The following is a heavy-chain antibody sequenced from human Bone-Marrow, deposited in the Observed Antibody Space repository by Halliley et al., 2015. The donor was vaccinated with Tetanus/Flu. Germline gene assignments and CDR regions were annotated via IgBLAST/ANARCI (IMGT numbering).Heavy chain of an antibody. CDR2: ISASGGTT. J-gene: IGHJ5*02. D-gene: IGHD3-3*01. V-gene: IGHV3-23*01. CDR3: GRDYYDFWSVYYRVGPNSGWFNP. CDR1: GFTFSSYD. Sequence: SLRLSCAASGFTFSSYDMTWVRQAPGKGLDWVSTISASGGTTYYADSVKAQFTISRDNSKNTLYLQMNSMRVGDTAVYFCGRDYYDFWSVYYRVGPNSGWFNPWGQGTLVPVSS.